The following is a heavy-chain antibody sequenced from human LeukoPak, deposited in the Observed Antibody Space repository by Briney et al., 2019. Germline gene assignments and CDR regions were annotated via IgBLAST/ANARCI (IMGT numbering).Heavy chain of an antibody. CDR2: IKQDGSEK. CDR1: GFTFSTYW. CDR3: ARGGYQLLWY. J-gene: IGHJ4*02. V-gene: IGHV3-7*04. Sequence: GGSLRLSCAASGFTFSTYWMSWVRQAPGTGLEWVTSIKQDGSEKSYVDSVKGRFTISRDNAKNSLYLQMNSLRAEDTAVYYCARGGYQLLWYWGQGTLVTVSS. D-gene: IGHD2-2*01.